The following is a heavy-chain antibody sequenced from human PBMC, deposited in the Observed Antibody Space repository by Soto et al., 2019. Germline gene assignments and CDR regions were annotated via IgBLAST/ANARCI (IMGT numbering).Heavy chain of an antibody. Sequence: PGGSLRLSCSASEFTFGSYAMHWVRQAPWKGLVYVSAISSSGDNTYYADSVKGRFYIFRDNSKNAVYLQMSSLRAEDTAVYYCVKDSGYYYGSGSFVYGMDVWGQGTTVTVSS. CDR2: ISSSGDNT. CDR1: EFTFGSYA. CDR3: VKDSGYYYGSGSFVYGMDV. V-gene: IGHV3-64D*06. J-gene: IGHJ6*02. D-gene: IGHD3-10*01.